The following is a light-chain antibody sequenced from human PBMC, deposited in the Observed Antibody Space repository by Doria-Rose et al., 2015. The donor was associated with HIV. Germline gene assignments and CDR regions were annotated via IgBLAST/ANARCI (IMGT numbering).Light chain of an antibody. V-gene: IGKV3-15*01. Sequence: DIVMTQSPETLSVSPGESATLSCRASQSVSTDLAWYQHKPGQAPRLLIWGASTRATGIPARFSGSGSGTEFTLTISGLQSEDFAIYFCHQYNNWPTFGQGTRLDIK. CDR1: QSVSTD. CDR2: GAS. CDR3: HQYNNWPT. J-gene: IGKJ5*01.